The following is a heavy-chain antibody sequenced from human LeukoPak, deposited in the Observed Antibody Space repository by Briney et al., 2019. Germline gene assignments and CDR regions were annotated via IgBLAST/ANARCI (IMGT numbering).Heavy chain of an antibody. J-gene: IGHJ4*02. CDR3: AASTKHTAMVDY. CDR1: GFTFSSYS. CDR2: IGSSSSYI. D-gene: IGHD5-18*01. Sequence: KTGVSLRLSCAASGFTFSSYSMNWVRQAPGKGLEWVSSIGSSSSYIYYADSVKGRFTISRDNAKNSLYLQMNSLRAEDTAVYYCAASTKHTAMVDYWGQGTLVTVSS. V-gene: IGHV3-21*01.